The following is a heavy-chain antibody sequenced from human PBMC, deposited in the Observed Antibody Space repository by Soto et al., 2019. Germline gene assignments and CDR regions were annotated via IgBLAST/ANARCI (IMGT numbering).Heavy chain of an antibody. CDR1: GYTFTSYG. Sequence: GASVKVSCKASGYTFTSYGISWVRQAPGQGLEWMGWISAYNGNTNYAQELQGRVTMTTDTSTSTAYMELRSLRSDDTAVYYCARGRYSSSWMGFDFDYWGQGTLVTVSS. J-gene: IGHJ4*02. CDR2: ISAYNGNT. V-gene: IGHV1-18*04. D-gene: IGHD6-13*01. CDR3: ARGRYSSSWMGFDFDY.